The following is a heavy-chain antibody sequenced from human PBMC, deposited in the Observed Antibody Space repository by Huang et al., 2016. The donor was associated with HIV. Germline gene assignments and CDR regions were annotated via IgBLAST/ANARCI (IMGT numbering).Heavy chain of an antibody. CDR3: ARHREGPVAYYSGWGSHLNYMDV. J-gene: IGHJ6*03. D-gene: IGHD3-10*01. CDR2: IYYKGST. V-gene: IGHV4-39*01. CDR1: GGSIRSSDYH. Sequence: QLLLQESGPGLVKPSEALALTCVVSGGSIRSSDYHWGWIRQPPGKGLEWIGSIYYKGSTHYSPSLQSRVTIAVDTSKNLFFLNLTSMTAADTAVYYCARHREGPVAYYSGWGSHLNYMDVWGRGRTVVVSS.